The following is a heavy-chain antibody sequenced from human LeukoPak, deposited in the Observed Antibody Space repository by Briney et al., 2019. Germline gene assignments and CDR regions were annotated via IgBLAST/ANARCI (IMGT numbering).Heavy chain of an antibody. CDR2: IYYSGST. CDR1: GGSISSYY. D-gene: IGHD2-2*01. J-gene: IGHJ4*02. Sequence: SETLSLTCTVSGGSISSYYWSWIRQPPGKGLEWIGYIYYSGSTNYNPSLKSRVTISVDTSKNQFSLKLSSVTAADTAVYYCASLASQLTYFDYWGQGTLVTVSS. V-gene: IGHV4-59*08. CDR3: ASLASQLTYFDY.